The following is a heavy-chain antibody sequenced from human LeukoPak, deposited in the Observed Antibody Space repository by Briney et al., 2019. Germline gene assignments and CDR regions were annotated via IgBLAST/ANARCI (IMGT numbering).Heavy chain of an antibody. CDR1: GYTVTHYY. Sequence: ASVKVSCKASGYTVTHYYMHWVRQAPGQGLEWMGWINPNSGGTNYAQKFQGRVTMTRDKSISTAYMELSRLRSDDTAVYYCARDVGQQLVRRYNWFDPWGQGTLVTVSS. D-gene: IGHD6-13*01. CDR2: INPNSGGT. CDR3: ARDVGQQLVRRYNWFDP. J-gene: IGHJ5*02. V-gene: IGHV1-2*02.